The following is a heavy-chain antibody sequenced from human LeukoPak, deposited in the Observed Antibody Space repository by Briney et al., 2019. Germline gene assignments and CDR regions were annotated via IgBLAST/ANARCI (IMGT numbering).Heavy chain of an antibody. J-gene: IGHJ3*02. D-gene: IGHD3-3*01. CDR1: GGSLSGYY. Sequence: SETLSLTCAVYGGSLSGYYWSWIRQPPGKGLEWIGEINHSGSTNYNPSLKSRVTISVDTSKNQFSLKLSSVTAADTAVYYCARGPGDFWSGYYYAFDIWGQGTMVTVSS. CDR2: INHSGST. V-gene: IGHV4-34*01. CDR3: ARGPGDFWSGYYYAFDI.